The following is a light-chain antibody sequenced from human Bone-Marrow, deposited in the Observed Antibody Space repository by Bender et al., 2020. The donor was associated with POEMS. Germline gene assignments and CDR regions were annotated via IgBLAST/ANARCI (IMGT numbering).Light chain of an antibody. CDR1: KLDDKY. J-gene: IGLJ3*02. Sequence: SFELTQPPSVSVSPGQTATITCSGDKLDDKYACWYQQKPGQSPVLVIYQDVKRPSGIPERFSGSSSGNTATLTISGTQAMDEADYYCQAWDSSTDLWVFGGGTKLTVL. CDR2: QDV. CDR3: QAWDSSTDLWV. V-gene: IGLV3-1*01.